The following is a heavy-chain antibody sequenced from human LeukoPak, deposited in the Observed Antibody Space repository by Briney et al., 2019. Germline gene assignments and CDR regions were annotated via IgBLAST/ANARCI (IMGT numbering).Heavy chain of an antibody. CDR1: GGTFSSYA. CDR3: ARDRCRSTRCFACDRFGP. CDR2: ILPIFGTA. V-gene: IGHV1-69*06. Sequence: GASVKVSCKASGGTFSSYAISWVRQAPGQGLEGMGGILPIFGTANYAQKFQGRVTITADKSTSTAYMELSSLRSEDTAVYYCARDRCRSTRCFACDRFGPWGQGTLVTVSS. J-gene: IGHJ5*02. D-gene: IGHD2-2*01.